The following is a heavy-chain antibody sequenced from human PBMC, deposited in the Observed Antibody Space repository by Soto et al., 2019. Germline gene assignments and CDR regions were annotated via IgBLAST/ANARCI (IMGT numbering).Heavy chain of an antibody. V-gene: IGHV1-8*01. CDR2: MNPNSGNT. CDR3: VRRGFSSGCRCWYFDL. CDR1: GYTFTSYD. J-gene: IGHJ2*01. Sequence: QVQLVQSGAEVKKPGASVKVSCKASGYTFTSYDINWVRQATGQGLEWMGWMNPNSGNTDYAQKFQGRVTMTSNTSISTGYMELRSLRAEDTAVYYGVRRGFSSGCRCWYFDLWGRGTGVTVPS. D-gene: IGHD6-25*01.